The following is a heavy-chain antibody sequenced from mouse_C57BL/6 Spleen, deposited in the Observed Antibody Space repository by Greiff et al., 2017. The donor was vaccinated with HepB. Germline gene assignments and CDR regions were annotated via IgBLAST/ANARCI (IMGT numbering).Heavy chain of an antibody. V-gene: IGHV1-50*01. D-gene: IGHD3-3*01. CDR3: GRGVEGLRYFDV. J-gene: IGHJ1*03. Sequence: QVQLQQSGAELVKPGASVKLSCKASGYTFTSYWMPWVKQRPGQGLEWIGEIDPSDSYTNYNQKFKGKATLTVDKSSSTAYMQLSSLTSEDSAGYYCGRGVEGLRYFDVWGTGTTVTVSS. CDR2: IDPSDSYT. CDR1: GYTFTSYW.